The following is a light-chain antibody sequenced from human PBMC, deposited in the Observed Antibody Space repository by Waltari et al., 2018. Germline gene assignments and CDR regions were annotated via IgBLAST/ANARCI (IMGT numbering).Light chain of an antibody. J-gene: IGLJ3*02. V-gene: IGLV1-47*01. CDR1: SSNIGRNY. CDR2: KNE. Sequence: QSALTQPPSASGTPGQGVTIYCSGSSSNIGRNYVYWYQQVSGVAPKLLMFKNEPGPARVPDRVAVSRSGASASLAISGLRSEDEGDYSCAVWDDVLSSLVFGGGTRLTVL. CDR3: AVWDDVLSSLV.